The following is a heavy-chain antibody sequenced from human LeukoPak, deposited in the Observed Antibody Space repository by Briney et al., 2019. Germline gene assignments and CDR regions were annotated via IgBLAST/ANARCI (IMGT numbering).Heavy chain of an antibody. CDR3: AREENDAFDI. CDR1: GGTFSSYA. CDR2: IIPIFGTA. Sequence: SVTVSCKASGGTFSSYAISWVRQAPGQGLEWMGGIIPIFGTANYAQKFQGRVTITTDESTSTAYMELSSLRSEDTAVYYCAREENDAFDIWGQGTMVTVSS. V-gene: IGHV1-69*05. J-gene: IGHJ3*02.